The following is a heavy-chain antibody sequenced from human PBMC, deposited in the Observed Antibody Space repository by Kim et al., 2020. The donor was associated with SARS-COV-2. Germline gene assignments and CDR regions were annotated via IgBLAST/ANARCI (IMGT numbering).Heavy chain of an antibody. V-gene: IGHV3-13*01. Sequence: GSVKGRFTISRENAKNSLFLQMNSLRVEDTGVYYCARGGVQGSGTDVIDYWGQGTLVTVSS. CDR3: ARGGVQGSGTDVIDY. D-gene: IGHD1-26*01. J-gene: IGHJ4*02.